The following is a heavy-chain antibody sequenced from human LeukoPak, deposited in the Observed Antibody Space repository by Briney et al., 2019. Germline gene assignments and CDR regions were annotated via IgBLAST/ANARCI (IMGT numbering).Heavy chain of an antibody. CDR2: IYYSGST. J-gene: IGHJ4*02. Sequence: PSETLSLTRTVSGGSISSSTYYWGWIRHPPGKGLEWIGRIYYSGSTYYNPSLKSRVTISVDTAKNQFSLKLSSVTAADTAVYYCARQAMVAARQVDYWGQGTLVTVSS. CDR3: ARQAMVAARQVDY. D-gene: IGHD6-6*01. CDR1: GGSISSSTYY. V-gene: IGHV4-39*01.